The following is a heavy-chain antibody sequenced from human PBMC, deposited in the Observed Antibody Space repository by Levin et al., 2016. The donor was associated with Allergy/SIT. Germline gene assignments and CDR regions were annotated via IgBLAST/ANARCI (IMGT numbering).Heavy chain of an antibody. CDR1: GFTVSDYY. CDR3: ARDQEGSGNYNNAFDV. J-gene: IGHJ3*01. Sequence: GESLKISCSVSGFTVSDYYMAWIRQAPGKGLQWVAHISRTGSNINYGGFAKGRFTISRDDAENSLHLEMTNLTEEDTALYYCARDQEGSGNYNNAFDVWGQGTLVSVSS. CDR2: ISRTGSNI. V-gene: IGHV3-11*01. D-gene: IGHD3-10*01.